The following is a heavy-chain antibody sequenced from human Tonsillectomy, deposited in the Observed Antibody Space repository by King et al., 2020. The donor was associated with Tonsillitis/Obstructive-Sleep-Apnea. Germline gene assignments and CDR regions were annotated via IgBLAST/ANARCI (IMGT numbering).Heavy chain of an antibody. CDR3: AKWRDNWNYGRFYYFDY. CDR2: ISGSGGST. CDR1: GFTFSSYA. D-gene: IGHD1-7*01. Sequence: VQLVESGGGLVQPGGSLRLSCAASGFTFSSYAMSWVRQAPGKGLEWVSAISGSGGSTYYADSVKGRFTISRDNSKNTLYLQMNSLRAEDTAVYYCAKWRDNWNYGRFYYFDYWGQGTLVTVSS. V-gene: IGHV3-23*04. J-gene: IGHJ4*02.